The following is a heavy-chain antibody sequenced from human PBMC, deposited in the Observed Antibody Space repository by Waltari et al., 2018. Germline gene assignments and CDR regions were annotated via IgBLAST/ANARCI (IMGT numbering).Heavy chain of an antibody. Sequence: QVQLVQSGAEVKKPGSSVKVSCKASGGTFSRYTISWVRQAPGQGLEWMGRIIPILGIANYAQKFQGRVTITADKSTSTAYMELSSLRSEDTAVYYCAFDSSGRDYYYGMDVWGQGTTVTVSS. CDR1: GGTFSRYT. J-gene: IGHJ6*02. D-gene: IGHD3-22*01. V-gene: IGHV1-69*02. CDR2: IIPILGIA. CDR3: AFDSSGRDYYYGMDV.